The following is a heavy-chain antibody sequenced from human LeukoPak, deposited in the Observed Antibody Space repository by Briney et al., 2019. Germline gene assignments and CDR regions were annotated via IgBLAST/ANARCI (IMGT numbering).Heavy chain of an antibody. V-gene: IGHV4-59*08. Sequence: PSETLSLTCSASGGSISRHYWSWLRQPPGKGLEWIGYISYSGGTRYNPSFQSRVTISLGTSKTHFSLKLTSVTAAHTAMYYCARLLNNDNAGDPDTFDMWGPGTMVTVSS. D-gene: IGHD4-17*01. CDR2: ISYSGGT. CDR3: ARLLNNDNAGDPDTFDM. CDR1: GGSISRHY. J-gene: IGHJ3*02.